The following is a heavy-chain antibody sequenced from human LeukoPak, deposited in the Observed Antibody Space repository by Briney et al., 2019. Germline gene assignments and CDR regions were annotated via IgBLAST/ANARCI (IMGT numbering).Heavy chain of an antibody. V-gene: IGHV4-61*08. Sequence: SETLSLTCTVSGGSISSGDYYWSWIRQPPGKGLEWIGYIYYSGSTNYNPSLKSRVTISVDTSKNQFSLKLSSVTAADTAVYYCARNIVVVPAAIGQDNWFDPWGQGTLVTVSS. D-gene: IGHD2-2*02. CDR1: GGSISSGDYY. J-gene: IGHJ5*02. CDR2: IYYSGST. CDR3: ARNIVVVPAAIGQDNWFDP.